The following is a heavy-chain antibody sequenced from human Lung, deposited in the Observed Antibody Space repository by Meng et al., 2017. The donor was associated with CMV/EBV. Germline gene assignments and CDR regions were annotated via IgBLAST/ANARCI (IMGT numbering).Heavy chain of an antibody. CDR3: ARDMFAWAVPATPFEY. Sequence: GGSLRLSCSGSGFTFIDYTLHWVRQAPGKGLEWVALISPDGSNKYYADSVKGRFAVSRDNSKNTLYLQMNSLRPEDTAVYYCARDMFAWAVPATPFEYWGQGTLVTVSS. V-gene: IGHV3-30*09. J-gene: IGHJ4*02. CDR1: GFTFIDYT. CDR2: ISPDGSNK. D-gene: IGHD3-10*02.